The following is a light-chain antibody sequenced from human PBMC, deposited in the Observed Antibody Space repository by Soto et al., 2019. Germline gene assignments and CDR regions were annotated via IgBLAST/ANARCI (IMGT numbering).Light chain of an antibody. J-gene: IGKJ5*01. Sequence: DIQLTQSPSFLSASVGDRVTITCRASQGISSYLAWYQQKPGKAPKLLIYDASSLESGVPSRFSGSGSGTEFTLTISSLQPDDFATYYCQQYNSYSITFGQGTRLEI. CDR1: QGISSY. CDR2: DAS. CDR3: QQYNSYSIT. V-gene: IGKV1-9*01.